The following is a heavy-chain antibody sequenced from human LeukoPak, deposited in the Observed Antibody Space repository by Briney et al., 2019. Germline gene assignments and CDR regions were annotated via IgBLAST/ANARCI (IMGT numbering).Heavy chain of an antibody. J-gene: IGHJ5*02. D-gene: IGHD3-3*01. Sequence: ASVKVSCKASGYTFTGYYMHWVRQAPGQGLEWMGWINPNSGGTNYAQKFQGRVTMTRDTSISTAYMELSRLRSDDTAVYYCARDNRLITIFGVVISNWFDPWGQGTLVTVSS. CDR2: INPNSGGT. CDR1: GYTFTGYY. V-gene: IGHV1-2*02. CDR3: ARDNRLITIFGVVISNWFDP.